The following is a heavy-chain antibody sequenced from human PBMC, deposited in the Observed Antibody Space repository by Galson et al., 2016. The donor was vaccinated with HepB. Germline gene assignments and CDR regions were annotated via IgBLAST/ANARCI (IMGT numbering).Heavy chain of an antibody. V-gene: IGHV1-18*04. J-gene: IGHJ6*02. CDR1: GYTFTNYG. D-gene: IGHD2-2*01. CDR3: ARSSSTNRGPDV. CDR2: MSAYNGDI. Sequence: SVKVSCKASGYTFTNYGFHWVRQAPGQGLEWMAWMSAYNGDIHLAQNLQVRVSVTTDTSTSTAYMEVRSLEPDDTAVYYCARSSSTNRGPDVWGQGTTVTVSS.